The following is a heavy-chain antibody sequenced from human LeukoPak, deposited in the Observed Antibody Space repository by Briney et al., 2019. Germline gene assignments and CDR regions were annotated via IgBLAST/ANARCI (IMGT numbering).Heavy chain of an antibody. Sequence: SETLSLTCAVYGGSFSGYYWSWIRQLPGKGLEWIGEINHSGSTNYNPSLKSRVTISVDTSKNQFSLKLSSVTAADTAVYYCARVGTTVTTESDYWGQGTLVTVSS. CDR2: INHSGST. J-gene: IGHJ4*02. CDR3: ARVGTTVTTESDY. D-gene: IGHD4-17*01. V-gene: IGHV4-34*01. CDR1: GGSFSGYY.